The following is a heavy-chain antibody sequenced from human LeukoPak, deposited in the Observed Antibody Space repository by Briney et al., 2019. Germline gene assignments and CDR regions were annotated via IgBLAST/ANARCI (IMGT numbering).Heavy chain of an antibody. CDR1: GGSISVYY. Sequence: WETLSLTCTVSGGSISVYYWSWIRQPAGKGLEWIGLIYIIGITNYNPSLKSPATMSVDTSKNQFSLKLSSVTAADTAVYYCARDSSRTFDYWGQGTLVTVSS. D-gene: IGHD6-13*01. CDR3: ARDSSRTFDY. J-gene: IGHJ4*02. V-gene: IGHV4-4*07. CDR2: IYIIGIT.